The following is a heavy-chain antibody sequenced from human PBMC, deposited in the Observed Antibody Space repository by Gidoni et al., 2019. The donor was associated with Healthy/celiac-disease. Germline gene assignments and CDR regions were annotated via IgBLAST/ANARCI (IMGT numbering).Heavy chain of an antibody. CDR1: GFTFSSYS. D-gene: IGHD6-19*01. CDR3: ASLEAVAGTDY. Sequence: EVQLVESGGGLVKTGGSLRLSCAASGFTFSSYSMNWVRQAPGKGLAGVSSISSSSSYIYYADSVKGRFTISRDNAKNSLYLQMNSLGAEDTAVYYCASLEAVAGTDYWGQGTLVTVSS. V-gene: IGHV3-21*01. CDR2: ISSSSSYI. J-gene: IGHJ4*02.